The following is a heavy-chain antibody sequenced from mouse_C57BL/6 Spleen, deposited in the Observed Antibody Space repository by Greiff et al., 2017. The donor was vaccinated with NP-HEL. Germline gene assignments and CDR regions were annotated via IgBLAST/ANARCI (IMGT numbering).Heavy chain of an antibody. CDR1: GYSITSGYY. D-gene: IGHD1-1*01. J-gene: IGHJ2*01. CDR2: ISYDGSN. CDR3: ARREITTVVEDY. Sequence: EVKLMESGPGLVKPSQSLSLTCSVTGYSITSGYYWNWIRQFPGNKLEWMGYISYDGSNNYNPSLKNRISITRDTSKNQFFLKLNSVTTEDTATYYCARREITTVVEDYWGQGTTLTVSS. V-gene: IGHV3-6*01.